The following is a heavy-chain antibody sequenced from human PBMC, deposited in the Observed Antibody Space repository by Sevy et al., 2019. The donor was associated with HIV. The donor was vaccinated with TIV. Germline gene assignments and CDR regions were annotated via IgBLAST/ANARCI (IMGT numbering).Heavy chain of an antibody. V-gene: IGHV3-23*01. CDR3: AKGVTMIVVVDAFDI. Sequence: GGSLRLSCAASGFTFSSYTMSWVRQAPGKGLEWVSGISGSDDRTYYADSVKGRFTISRDNSKNTLSLQMNSLRADDTAVYYCAKGVTMIVVVDAFDIWGHGTMVTVSS. CDR1: GFTFSSYT. J-gene: IGHJ3*02. D-gene: IGHD3-22*01. CDR2: ISGSDDRT.